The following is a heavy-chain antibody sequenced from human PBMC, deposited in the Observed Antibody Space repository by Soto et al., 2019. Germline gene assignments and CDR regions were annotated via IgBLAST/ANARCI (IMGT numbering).Heavy chain of an antibody. Sequence: PGESLKISCKGSGYSFSNYWIGWVRQMPGKGLEWMAVINPRDSDTRYSPSFQGQVTISVDKSDTTTYLQWSSLKASDTAMYYCARQANGVASDLWGQGTLVTVSS. D-gene: IGHD5-12*01. J-gene: IGHJ5*02. CDR2: INPRDSDT. V-gene: IGHV5-51*01. CDR1: GYSFSNYW. CDR3: ARQANGVASDL.